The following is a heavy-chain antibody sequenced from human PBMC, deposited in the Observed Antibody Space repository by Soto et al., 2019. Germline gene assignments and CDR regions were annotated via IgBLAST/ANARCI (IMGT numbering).Heavy chain of an antibody. J-gene: IGHJ4*02. CDR3: AKDPLDLPYYFDY. Sequence: PGGSLRLSCAASGFTFSSYAMSWVRQAPGKGLEWVSAISGSGGSTYYADSVKGRFTISRDNSKNTLYLQMNSLGAEDTAVYYCAKDPLDLPYYFDYWGQGTLVTVSS. CDR2: ISGSGGST. CDR1: GFTFSSYA. V-gene: IGHV3-23*01.